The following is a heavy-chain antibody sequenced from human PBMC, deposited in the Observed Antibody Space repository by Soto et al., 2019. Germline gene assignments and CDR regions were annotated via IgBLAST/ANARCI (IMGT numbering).Heavy chain of an antibody. D-gene: IGHD1-20*01. V-gene: IGHV4-39*01. CDR1: GASISGSYYY. Sequence: PSETLSLTCAVSGASISGSYYYWAWLRQSPGKGPEWIGSVFYTGFTSYNPSLESRVSVSVDTSKSQFSLKLSAVTAADTAVYYCATSQKGYNWNYFDHWGRGALVTVYS. CDR2: VFYTGFT. J-gene: IGHJ4*02. CDR3: ATSQKGYNWNYFDH.